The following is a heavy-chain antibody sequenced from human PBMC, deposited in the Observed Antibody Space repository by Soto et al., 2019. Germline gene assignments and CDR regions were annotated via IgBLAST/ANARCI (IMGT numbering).Heavy chain of an antibody. Sequence: QVQLVEYGGGVVQPGGSLRLSCAASASIFKGHGMHWVRQAPGKGLEWVAIIRYDGSDEHYGDSVEGRFTISRDNSKNMLYLQMNSLRAEDTAVYYCARDGVGATTFFGFLDYWGQGTLVTVSS. CDR1: ASIFKGHG. D-gene: IGHD1-26*01. CDR3: ARDGVGATTFFGFLDY. CDR2: IRYDGSDE. J-gene: IGHJ4*02. V-gene: IGHV3-33*08.